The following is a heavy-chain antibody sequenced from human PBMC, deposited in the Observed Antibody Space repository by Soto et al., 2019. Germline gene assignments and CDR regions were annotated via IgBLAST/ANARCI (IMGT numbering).Heavy chain of an antibody. V-gene: IGHV3-9*01. CDR2: ISWNSGSI. J-gene: IGHJ3*02. Sequence: GGSLRLSCAASGFTFDDYAMHWVRQAPGKGLEWVSGISWNSGSIGYADSVKGRFTISRDNAKNSRYLQMNSLRAEDTSLYYCAKGPTRWTYTRLNPEDIVVVPAARGCSGGSCRSSIWGQGTMVTVSS. CDR3: AKGPTRWTYTRLNPEDIVVVPAARGCSGGSCRSSI. CDR1: GFTFDDYA. D-gene: IGHD2-2*01.